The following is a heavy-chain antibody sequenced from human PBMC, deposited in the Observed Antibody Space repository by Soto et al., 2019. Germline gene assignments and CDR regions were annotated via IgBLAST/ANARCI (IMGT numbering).Heavy chain of an antibody. CDR2: ISKSGGDT. CDR1: GFTFTKYA. Sequence: GGSLRLSCAASGFTFTKYAMTWVRQAPGKGLEWVSSISKSGGDTYYADSVKGRFTISRDNSRNTLYLQMNGLRAEDTALYFCAKDTYSSSWYFWGQGTLVTVSS. CDR3: AKDTYSSSWYF. D-gene: IGHD2-2*01. V-gene: IGHV3-23*01. J-gene: IGHJ4*02.